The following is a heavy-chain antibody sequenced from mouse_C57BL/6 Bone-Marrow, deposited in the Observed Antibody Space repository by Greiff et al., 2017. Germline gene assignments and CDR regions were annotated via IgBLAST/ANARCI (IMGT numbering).Heavy chain of an antibody. CDR2: IRNKANGYTT. V-gene: IGHV7-3*01. Sequence: DVQLQESGGGLVQPGGSLSLSCAASGFTFTDYYMSWVRQPPGKALEWLGFIRNKANGYTTEYSASVKGRFTISRDNSQSILYLQMNALRAEDSATYYCARYDGSPFAYWGQGTLVTVSA. D-gene: IGHD2-3*01. CDR1: GFTFTDYY. CDR3: ARYDGSPFAY. J-gene: IGHJ3*01.